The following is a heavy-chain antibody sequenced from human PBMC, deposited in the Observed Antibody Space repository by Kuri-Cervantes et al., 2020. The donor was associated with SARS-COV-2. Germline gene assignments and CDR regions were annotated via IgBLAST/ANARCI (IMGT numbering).Heavy chain of an antibody. CDR1: GFTLIGSA. D-gene: IGHD2-21*02. CDR3: YTKIGVSATAYDDY. V-gene: IGHV3-73*01. J-gene: IGHJ4*02. Sequence: ETLSPTCAASGFTLIGSAMYWVRQPFEKGREWVGRIRSITNNYATSYAGSLRGRFTISRDDSKNTAYLQMNSLRTEDTALYYCYTKIGVSATAYDDYWGQGTLVTVSS. CDR2: IRSITNNYAT.